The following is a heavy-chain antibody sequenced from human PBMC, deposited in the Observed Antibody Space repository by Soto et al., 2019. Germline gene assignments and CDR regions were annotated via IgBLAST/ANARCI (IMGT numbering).Heavy chain of an antibody. Sequence: SETLSLTCAVYGGSFSCYSWTWLRQPPGTGLEWIGEINHSGSTNYNPSLKSRVTISVDRSKNQFSLKLSSVTAADTAVYYCARVPGPWGQGTLVTVSS. CDR1: GGSFSCYS. J-gene: IGHJ5*02. V-gene: IGHV4-34*01. CDR3: ARVPGP. D-gene: IGHD3-10*01. CDR2: INHSGST.